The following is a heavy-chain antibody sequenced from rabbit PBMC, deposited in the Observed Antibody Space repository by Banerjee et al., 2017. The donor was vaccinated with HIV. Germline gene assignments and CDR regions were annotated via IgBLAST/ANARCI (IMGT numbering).Heavy chain of an antibody. CDR1: GFDFSKTG. Sequence: QEQLEESGGGLVQPGGSLKLSCKASGFDFSKTGVSWVRQAPGKGLEWIGFIDLLFATTHYANWVNGRFTISSHNAQNTLYLQVHSRTAADTATYVCVRGASGSVYYSLWGPATLGTVS. D-gene: IGHD1-1*01. CDR3: VRGASGSVYYSL. CDR2: IDLLFATT. J-gene: IGHJ6*01. V-gene: IGHV1S47*01.